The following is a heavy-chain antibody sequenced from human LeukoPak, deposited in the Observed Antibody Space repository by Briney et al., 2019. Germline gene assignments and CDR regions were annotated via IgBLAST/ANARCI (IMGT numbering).Heavy chain of an antibody. J-gene: IGHJ3*02. D-gene: IGHD2-2*01. CDR2: IYTSGST. CDR3: ASGDCTTTSCYDDGFDI. CDR1: GGSISSSTYY. V-gene: IGHV4-61*02. Sequence: PSETLSLTCTVSGGSISSSTYYWGWIRQPAGKRLEWLGRIYTSGSTNYNPSLKSRVTMSVDTSKNQFSLKLSSVTAADTAVYYCASGDCTTTSCYDDGFDIWGQGTMVTVS.